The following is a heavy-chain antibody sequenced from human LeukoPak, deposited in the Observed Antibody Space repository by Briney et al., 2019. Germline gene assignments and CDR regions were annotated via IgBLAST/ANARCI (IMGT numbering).Heavy chain of an antibody. CDR1: GYTFTSYD. V-gene: IGHV1-8*02. CDR3: ARGTYYYGSGSSRGEYYFDY. Sequence: ASVKVSCKASGYTFTSYDINWVRQATGQGLEWMGWMNPNSGNTGYARKFQGRVTMTRDMSTSTVYMELSSLRSEDTAVYYCARGTYYYGSGSSRGEYYFDYWGQGTLVTVSS. CDR2: MNPNSGNT. D-gene: IGHD3-10*01. J-gene: IGHJ4*02.